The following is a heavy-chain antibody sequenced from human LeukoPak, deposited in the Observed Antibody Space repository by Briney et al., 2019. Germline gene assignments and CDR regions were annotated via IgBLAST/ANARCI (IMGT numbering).Heavy chain of an antibody. J-gene: IGHJ6*03. CDR1: GGSFSGYY. Sequence: PSETLSLTCAVYGGSFSGYYWSWIRQPPGKGLEWIGEINHRGSTNYNPSLKSRVTISVDTSKNQFSLKLSSVTAADTAVYYCARGATYYYDSSGYYYALYYYYYMDVWGKGTTVTVSS. CDR2: INHRGST. CDR3: ARGATYYYDSSGYYYALYYYYYMDV. D-gene: IGHD3-22*01. V-gene: IGHV4-34*01.